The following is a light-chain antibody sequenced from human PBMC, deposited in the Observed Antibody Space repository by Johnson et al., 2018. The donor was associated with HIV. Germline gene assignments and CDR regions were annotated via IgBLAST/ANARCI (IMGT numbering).Light chain of an antibody. CDR1: SSNIGNNY. J-gene: IGLJ1*01. Sequence: QSVLTQPPSVSAAPGQKVTISCSGTSSNIGNNYVSWYQQFAGTAPKLVIYDNNNRPSGIPDRFSGSKSGTSATLAITGLQPGDEADYYCGTWDSSLSAGGANYVFGTGTKVTVL. CDR3: GTWDSSLSAGGANYV. V-gene: IGLV1-51*01. CDR2: DNN.